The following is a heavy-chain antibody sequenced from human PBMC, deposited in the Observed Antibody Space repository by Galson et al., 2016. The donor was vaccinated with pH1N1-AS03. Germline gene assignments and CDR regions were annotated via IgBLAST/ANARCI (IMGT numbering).Heavy chain of an antibody. Sequence: SLRLSCAASGFTSSDYYMSWIRQAPGKGLEWISCITSSGGSGPTIYSADSVQGRFTISRDNAKNSLYLQMNSLRADDTAVYYCARGWYDIWTGYLVDPFDYWGQGALVTVSS. D-gene: IGHD3-9*01. J-gene: IGHJ4*02. CDR3: ARGWYDIWTGYLVDPFDY. CDR2: ITSSGGSGPTI. V-gene: IGHV3-11*01. CDR1: GFTSSDYY.